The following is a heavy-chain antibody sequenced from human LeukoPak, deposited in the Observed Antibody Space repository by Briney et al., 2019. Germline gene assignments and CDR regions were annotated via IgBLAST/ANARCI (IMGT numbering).Heavy chain of an antibody. CDR3: ARNKKGDRYTYGHDY. CDR2: ISGSGGST. Sequence: SGGSLRLSCAASGFTFSSYAMSWVRQAPGKGLEWVSAISGSGGSTYYADSVKGRFTISRDNAKNSLYLQMNSLRAEDRAVYYCARNKKGDRYTYGHDYWGQGTLVTVSS. V-gene: IGHV3-23*01. D-gene: IGHD5-18*01. J-gene: IGHJ4*02. CDR1: GFTFSSYA.